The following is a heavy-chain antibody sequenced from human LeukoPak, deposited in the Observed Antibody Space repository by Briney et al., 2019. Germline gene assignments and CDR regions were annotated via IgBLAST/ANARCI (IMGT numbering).Heavy chain of an antibody. CDR1: GGSFRGYY. V-gene: IGHV4-34*01. J-gene: IGHJ3*02. Sequence: SETLSLTSAVYGGSFRGYYWGWIRQHPGNGLERIGEINHSGSTNYNPSLKSRVTISVATSKNQFSLKLSSVTAADTAVYYCARFGYYYDSSGYKDAFDIWGQGTMVTVSS. CDR3: ARFGYYYDSSGYKDAFDI. D-gene: IGHD3-22*01. CDR2: INHSGST.